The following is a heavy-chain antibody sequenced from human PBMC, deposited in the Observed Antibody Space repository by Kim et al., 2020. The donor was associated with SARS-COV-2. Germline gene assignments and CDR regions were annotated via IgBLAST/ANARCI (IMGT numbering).Heavy chain of an antibody. J-gene: IGHJ4*02. V-gene: IGHV4-59*13. CDR3: ARSLGKIAAAGADY. D-gene: IGHD6-13*01. CDR2: IYYSGST. Sequence: SETLSLTCTVSGGSISSYYWSWIRQPPGKGLEWIGYIYYSGSTNYNPSLKSRVTISVDTSKNQFSLKLSSVTAADTAVYYCARSLGKIAAAGADYWGQGTLVTVSS. CDR1: GGSISSYY.